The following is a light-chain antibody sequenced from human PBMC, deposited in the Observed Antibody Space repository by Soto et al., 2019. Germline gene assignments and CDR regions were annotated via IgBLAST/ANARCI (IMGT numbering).Light chain of an antibody. V-gene: IGLV2-14*01. Sequence: QSVLTQPASVSGSPGQSITISCTGTSSYVGFYNYVSWYQQNPGKAPKLMIYDVSNRPSGVSNRFSGSKSGNTASLTISGLQTEDEADYYCSSYTSSSTYVFGTGTKVTVL. CDR2: DVS. CDR3: SSYTSSSTYV. J-gene: IGLJ1*01. CDR1: SSYVGFYNY.